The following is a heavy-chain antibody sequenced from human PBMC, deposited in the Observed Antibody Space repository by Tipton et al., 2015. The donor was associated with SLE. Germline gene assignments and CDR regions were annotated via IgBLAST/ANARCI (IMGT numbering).Heavy chain of an antibody. D-gene: IGHD2-21*01. CDR3: AKAQYRGTVLVGAFDI. Sequence: SLRLSCAASGFTFSSYAMSWVRQAPGKVLEWVSAIRGSGGSTYYADSVKGRFTISRDNSKNTLYLQMNSLRAADTAVYYCAKAQYRGTVLVGAFDIWGQGTMVTVSS. CDR2: IRGSGGST. CDR1: GFTFSSYA. V-gene: IGHV3-23*01. J-gene: IGHJ3*02.